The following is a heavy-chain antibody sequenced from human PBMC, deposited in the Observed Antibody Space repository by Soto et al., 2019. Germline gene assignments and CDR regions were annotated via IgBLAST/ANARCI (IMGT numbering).Heavy chain of an antibody. CDR2: IYYSGST. Sequence: QVQLQESGPGLVKPSQTLSLTCTVSGGSISSGGYYWSWIRQHPGKGLEWIGYIYYSGSTYYNPSLKSRVTISVYTSKNQFSLKLSSVTAADTAVYYCARDIPADYYGMDVWGQGTTVTVSS. J-gene: IGHJ6*02. V-gene: IGHV4-31*03. CDR3: ARDIPADYYGMDV. CDR1: GGSISSGGYY.